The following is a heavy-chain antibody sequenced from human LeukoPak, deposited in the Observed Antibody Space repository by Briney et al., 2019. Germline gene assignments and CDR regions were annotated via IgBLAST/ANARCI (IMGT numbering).Heavy chain of an antibody. V-gene: IGHV1-18*01. D-gene: IGHD3-3*01. Sequence: ASVKVSCKASGYTFTSYGISWVRQAPGQGLEWMGWISAYNGNTNYAQKLQGRVTMTTDTSTSTAYMELRSLRSDDTAVYYCARVRTGDTGAWRFLEWSSYYYYGMDVWGQGTTVTVSS. CDR1: GYTFTSYG. CDR2: ISAYNGNT. CDR3: ARVRTGDTGAWRFLEWSSYYYYGMDV. J-gene: IGHJ6*02.